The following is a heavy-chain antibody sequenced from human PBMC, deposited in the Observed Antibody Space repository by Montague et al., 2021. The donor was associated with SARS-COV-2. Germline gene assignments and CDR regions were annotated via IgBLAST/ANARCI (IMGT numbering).Heavy chain of an antibody. CDR2: IHYTGSA. CDR1: GGSINNYY. CDR3: ARHLAVGTSGFDI. D-gene: IGHD6-19*01. Sequence: SETLSLTCTVSGGSINNYYWSWIWQPPEKGPEWIAFIHYTGSANYNPSLTSRATISVDPYKNQCSLKLTSVTAADAALYYCARHLAVGTSGFDIWGQGTMVTVSS. J-gene: IGHJ3*02. V-gene: IGHV4-59*08.